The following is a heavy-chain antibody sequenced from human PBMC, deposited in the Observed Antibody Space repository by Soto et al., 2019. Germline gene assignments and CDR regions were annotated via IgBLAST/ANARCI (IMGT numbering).Heavy chain of an antibody. J-gene: IGHJ6*02. CDR2: IYTSGST. Sequence: SETLSLTCTVSGGSISSSSYYWGWIRQPPGKGLEWIGRIYTSGSTNYNPSLKSRVTMSVDTSKNQFSLKLSSVTAADTAVYYCARDGYSYGKEIYYYYGMDVWGQGTTVTVSS. D-gene: IGHD5-18*01. CDR3: ARDGYSYGKEIYYYYGMDV. CDR1: GGSISSSSYY. V-gene: IGHV4-39*07.